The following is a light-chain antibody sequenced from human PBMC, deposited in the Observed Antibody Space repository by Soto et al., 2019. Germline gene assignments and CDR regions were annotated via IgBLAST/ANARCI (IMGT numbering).Light chain of an antibody. CDR3: CSYAGSYSLV. CDR1: SSDVGAYNF. J-gene: IGLJ3*02. V-gene: IGLV2-11*01. Sequence: QSALTQPRSVSGSPGQSVTISCTGTSSDVGAYNFVSWYQQHPGSVPKLMIYDVSRRPSGVPDRFSGSKSGNTAPLTISGLEADDDAYYYCCSYAGSYSLVFGGGTKLTVL. CDR2: DVS.